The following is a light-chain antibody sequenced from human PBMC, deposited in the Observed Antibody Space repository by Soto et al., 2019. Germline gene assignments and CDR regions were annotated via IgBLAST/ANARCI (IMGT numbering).Light chain of an antibody. CDR1: QSVSSN. CDR2: GTS. V-gene: IGKV3-15*01. CDR3: QQYNNWPPFT. Sequence: EIVMTQSPATLSVSPGERATLSCRASQSVSSNLAWYQQKHGQAPRLLIYGTSTRATGIPGRFSGSGSGTEFTRTITSMQSEDFAVYYCQQYNNWPPFTFGPGTKVDIK. J-gene: IGKJ3*01.